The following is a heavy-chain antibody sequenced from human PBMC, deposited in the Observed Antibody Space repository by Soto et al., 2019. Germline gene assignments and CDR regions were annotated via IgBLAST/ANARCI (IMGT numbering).Heavy chain of an antibody. V-gene: IGHV3-30*18. Sequence: LRLSCAASGFTLSSYGMHWVRQAPGKGLEWVAGISYDGSNKYYADSVKGRFAISRDNSKKTLYLQMDSLRVEDTAVYYCAKETWAHYDSSGYYPGVDYWGQGTLVTVSS. CDR3: AKETWAHYDSSGYYPGVDY. J-gene: IGHJ4*02. CDR1: GFTLSSYG. D-gene: IGHD3-22*01. CDR2: ISYDGSNK.